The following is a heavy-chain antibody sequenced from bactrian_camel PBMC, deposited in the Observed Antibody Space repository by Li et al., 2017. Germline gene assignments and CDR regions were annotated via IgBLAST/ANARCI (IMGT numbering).Heavy chain of an antibody. V-gene: IGHV3S1*01. CDR1: GISYKRYC. CDR3: ATYTRSVGAGTRLWE. J-gene: IGHJ4*01. CDR2: IGSDGSM. Sequence: HVQLVESGGGSVEAGGSLRLSCAAPGISYKRYCMGWFRQPPGKEREGVATIGSDGSMDYTDSVKGRFTISLDIAKNTVYLQMNSLKSEDTALYYCATYTRSVGAGTRLWEWGQGTQVTVS. D-gene: IGHD3*01.